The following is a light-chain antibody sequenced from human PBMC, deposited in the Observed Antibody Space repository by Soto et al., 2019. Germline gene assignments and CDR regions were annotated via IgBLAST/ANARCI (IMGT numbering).Light chain of an antibody. J-gene: IGLJ1*01. CDR1: SSNIGAGYD. Sequence: QSVLTQPPSVSGAPGQRVTISCAGSSSNIGAGYDVHWYQQLPGTAPKVLIHGNTNRPSGVPDRFSGSKSGTSAPLAITGLQAEDEADYYCQSYDSSLSGPFVFGTGTKVTVL. V-gene: IGLV1-40*01. CDR2: GNT. CDR3: QSYDSSLSGPFV.